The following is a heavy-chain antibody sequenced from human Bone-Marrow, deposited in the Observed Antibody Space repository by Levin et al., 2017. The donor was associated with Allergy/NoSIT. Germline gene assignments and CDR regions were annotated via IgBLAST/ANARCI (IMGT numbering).Heavy chain of an antibody. V-gene: IGHV3-33*01. D-gene: IGHD3-10*01. CDR2: IWYDGSNK. J-gene: IGHJ4*02. CDR3: AREAYYYGSGGGYALDY. CDR1: GFTFSSYG. Sequence: SCAASGFTFSSYGMHWVRQAPGKGLEWVAVIWYDGSNKYYADSVKGRFTISRDNSKNTLYLQMNSLRAEDTAVYYCAREAYYYGSGGGYALDYWGQGTLVTVSS.